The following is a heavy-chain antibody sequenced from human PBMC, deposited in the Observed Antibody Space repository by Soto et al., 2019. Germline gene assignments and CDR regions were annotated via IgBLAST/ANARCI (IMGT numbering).Heavy chain of an antibody. CDR2: IYYSGST. CDR3: ARYPIHPFGVVTAINYYYYGMDV. Sequence: SETLSLTCTVSGGSISSYYWSWIRQPPGKGLEWIGYIYYSGSTNYNPSLKSRVTISVDTSKNQFSLKLSSVTAADTAVYYCARYPIHPFGVVTAINYYYYGMDVWGQGTTVTVSS. D-gene: IGHD2-21*02. CDR1: GGSISSYY. J-gene: IGHJ6*02. V-gene: IGHV4-59*01.